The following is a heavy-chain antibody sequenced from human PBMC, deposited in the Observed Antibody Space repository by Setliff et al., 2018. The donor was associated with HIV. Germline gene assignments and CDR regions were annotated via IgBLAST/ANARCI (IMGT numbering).Heavy chain of an antibody. CDR1: GFPFNIYS. CDR3: AKNLYRSPWSPLDY. Sequence: GGSLRLSCSASGFPFNIYSMNWVRQAPGKGLEWISYMTSNLVTIQYGDSVKGRFTISRDNAKNTLFLQVNSLRVEDTAVYYCAKNLYRSPWSPLDYWGQGTQVTVSS. V-gene: IGHV3-48*01. J-gene: IGHJ4*02. CDR2: MTSNLVTI. D-gene: IGHD6-19*01.